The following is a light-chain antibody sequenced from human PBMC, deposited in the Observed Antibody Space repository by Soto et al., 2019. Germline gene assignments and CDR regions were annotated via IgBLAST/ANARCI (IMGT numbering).Light chain of an antibody. J-gene: IGLJ1*01. V-gene: IGLV2-23*01. CDR3: YSSAPESTYV. Sequence: QSALAQPASVSGSPGQSITISCTGTSSDVGAYNSVSWYQQHPHRAPQVIIYKGTQRPSGVSNRFSGSTSGNAASLTISALQTDDEADYFCYSSAPESTYVCGTGTKVTVL. CDR1: SSDVGAYNS. CDR2: KGT.